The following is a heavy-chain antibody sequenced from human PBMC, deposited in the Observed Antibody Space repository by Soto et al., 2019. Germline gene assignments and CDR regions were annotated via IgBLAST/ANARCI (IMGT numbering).Heavy chain of an antibody. D-gene: IGHD1-20*01. CDR2: IKSKTDGGTT. V-gene: IGHV3-15*01. J-gene: IGHJ4*02. CDR1: GFTFSNAW. Sequence: PGGSLRLSCAASGFTFSNAWMSWVRQVPGKGLEWVGRIKSKTDGGTTDYAAPVKGRFTISRDDSKNTLYLQMNSLKTEDTAVYYCTTAHNWNDPQDYWGQGTLVTVSS. CDR3: TTAHNWNDPQDY.